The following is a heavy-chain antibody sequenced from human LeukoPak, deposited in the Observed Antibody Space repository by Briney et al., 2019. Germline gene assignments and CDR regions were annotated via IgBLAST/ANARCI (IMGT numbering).Heavy chain of an antibody. CDR2: ISASGGST. D-gene: IGHD4-17*01. Sequence: GGSLRLSCVASGFTFSNYWMSWVRQAPGKGLEWVSDISASGGSTYYADSVKGRFTISRDNSKNTLYLQMNSLRAEDTAVYYCAKKETTVTTFFENWGQGTLVTVSS. V-gene: IGHV3-23*01. CDR3: AKKETTVTTFFEN. CDR1: GFTFSNYW. J-gene: IGHJ4*02.